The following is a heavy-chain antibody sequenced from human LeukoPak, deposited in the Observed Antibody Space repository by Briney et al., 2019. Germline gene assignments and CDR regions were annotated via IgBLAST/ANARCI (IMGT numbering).Heavy chain of an antibody. Sequence: SETLSLTCAVYGGSFSGYYWSWIRQPPGKGLEWIGEINHSGSTNYNPSLKSRVTISVDTSKNQFSLKLSAVTAADTAVYYCARAHDSSGYYYVDYWGQGTLVTVTS. D-gene: IGHD3-22*01. V-gene: IGHV4-34*01. J-gene: IGHJ4*02. CDR3: ARAHDSSGYYYVDY. CDR1: GGSFSGYY. CDR2: INHSGST.